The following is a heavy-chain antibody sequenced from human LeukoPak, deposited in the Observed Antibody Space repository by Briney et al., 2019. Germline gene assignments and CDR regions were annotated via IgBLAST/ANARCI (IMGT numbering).Heavy chain of an antibody. J-gene: IGHJ4*02. CDR2: INPNSGGT. D-gene: IGHD3-3*01. V-gene: IGHV1-2*02. Sequence: ASVKVSCKASGYTFTGYYMHWVRQAPGQGLEWMGWINPNSGGTNYAQKFQGRATMTRDTSISTAYMELSRLRSDDTAVYYCARATAARYDFWSGYIDYWGQGTLVTVSS. CDR3: ARATAARYDFWSGYIDY. CDR1: GYTFTGYY.